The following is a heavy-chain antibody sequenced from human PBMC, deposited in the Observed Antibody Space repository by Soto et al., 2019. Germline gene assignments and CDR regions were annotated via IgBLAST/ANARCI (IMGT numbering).Heavy chain of an antibody. D-gene: IGHD3-10*01. CDR2: INHSGST. CDR3: ARLGAMVRGVIKRGYYFDY. V-gene: IGHV4-34*01. Sequence: SQTLSLTCAVYGGSFSGYYWSWIRQPPGKGLEWIGEINHSGSTNYNPSLKSRITISVDPSKNQFSLKLSSVPAADTAVYYCARLGAMVRGVIKRGYYFDYWGQGTLVTVSS. J-gene: IGHJ4*02. CDR1: GGSFSGYY.